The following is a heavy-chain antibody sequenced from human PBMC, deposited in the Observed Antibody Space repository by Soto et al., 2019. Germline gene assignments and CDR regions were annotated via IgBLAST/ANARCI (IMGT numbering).Heavy chain of an antibody. V-gene: IGHV3-23*01. CDR2: ISGSGGST. CDR1: GFTFSSYA. J-gene: IGHJ4*02. D-gene: IGHD6-13*01. Sequence: LRPSCAASGFTFSSYAMSWVRQAPGKGLEWVSAISGSGGSTYYADSVKGRFTISRDNSKNTLYLQMNSLRAEDTAVYYCAKDLRSAPTPKDEYSSSWYGQDYWGQGTLVTVSS. CDR3: AKDLRSAPTPKDEYSSSWYGQDY.